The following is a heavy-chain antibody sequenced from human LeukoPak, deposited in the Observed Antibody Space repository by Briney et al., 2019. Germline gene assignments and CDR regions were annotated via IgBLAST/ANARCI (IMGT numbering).Heavy chain of an antibody. J-gene: IGHJ5*02. V-gene: IGHV2-5*02. CDR2: IYWDDDK. CDR1: GVSLRSSGVG. CDR3: AHYVSGKNDP. D-gene: IGHD3-10*01. Sequence: VSGPALVKPTHTLTLTCTFSGVSLRSSGVGVGWIRQPPGKALEWVTLIYWDDDKRYSPSLKSRLTITKDTSKNQVVLKMTNMDPLDTATYYCAHYVSGKNDPWGQGTLVTVSS.